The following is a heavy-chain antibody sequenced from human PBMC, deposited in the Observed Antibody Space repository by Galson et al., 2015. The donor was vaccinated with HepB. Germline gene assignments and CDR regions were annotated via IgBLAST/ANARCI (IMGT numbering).Heavy chain of an antibody. J-gene: IGHJ3*02. D-gene: IGHD5-24*01. CDR3: AKGGRWLQLGDAFDI. Sequence: SLRLSCAASGFTFSSYGMHWVRQAPGKGLEWVAVISYDGSNKYYADSVKGRFTISRDNSKNTLYLQMNSLRAEDTAVYYCAKGGRWLQLGDAFDIWGQGTMVTVSS. CDR1: GFTFSSYG. CDR2: ISYDGSNK. V-gene: IGHV3-30*18.